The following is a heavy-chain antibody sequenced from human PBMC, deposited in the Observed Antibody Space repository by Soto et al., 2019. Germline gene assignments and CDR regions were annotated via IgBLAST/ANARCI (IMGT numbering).Heavy chain of an antibody. V-gene: IGHV1-2*04. CDR1: GYTFTGYY. CDR3: ARDRVRRVAILYYYYGMDV. CDR2: INPNSGGT. Sequence: GASVKVSCKASGYTFTGYYMHWVRQAPGQGLGWMGWINPNSGGTNYAQKFQGWVTMTRDTSISTAYMELSRLRSDDTAVYYCARDRVRRVAILYYYYGMDVWGQGTTVTVSS. D-gene: IGHD5-12*01. J-gene: IGHJ6*02.